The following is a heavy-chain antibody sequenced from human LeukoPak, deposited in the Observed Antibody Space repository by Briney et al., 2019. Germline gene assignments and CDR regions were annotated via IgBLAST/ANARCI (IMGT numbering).Heavy chain of an antibody. Sequence: PGGSLRLSCAASGFTFSSYAMSWVRQAPGKGLEWVSAISGSGGSTYYADSVKGRFTISRDNSKNTLYLQMYSLRAEDTAIYYCAKVVGYSYDGLFYYMDVWGKGTTVTVSS. D-gene: IGHD5-18*01. CDR3: AKVVGYSYDGLFYYMDV. CDR1: GFTFSSYA. CDR2: ISGSGGST. V-gene: IGHV3-23*01. J-gene: IGHJ6*03.